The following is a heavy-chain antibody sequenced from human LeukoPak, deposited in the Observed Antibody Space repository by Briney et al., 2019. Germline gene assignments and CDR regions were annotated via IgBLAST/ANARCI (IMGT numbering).Heavy chain of an antibody. CDR3: APDYSRIAYYYDSSGYSFDY. J-gene: IGHJ4*02. Sequence: ASVKVSCKVSGYTLTELSMHWVRQAPGKGLEWMGGFDPEDGETIYAQKFQGRVTMTEDTSTDTAYMELSSLRSEDTAVYYCAPDYSRIAYYYDSSGYSFDYWGQGTLVTVSS. CDR2: FDPEDGET. V-gene: IGHV1-24*01. CDR1: GYTLTELS. D-gene: IGHD3-22*01.